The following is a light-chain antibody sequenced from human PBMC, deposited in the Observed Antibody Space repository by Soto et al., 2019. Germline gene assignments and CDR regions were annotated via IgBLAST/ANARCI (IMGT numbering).Light chain of an antibody. J-gene: IGKJ1*01. CDR1: QSVGSS. Sequence: EIVLTQSPGTLSLSPGERATLSCRASQSVGSSLSWYQQKPGQAPRLLFYGASNRATAIPDRFTGSGSGTDFTLTISRLEPEDFAVYYCQRDDNSSWTFGPGTKVDIK. CDR3: QRDDNSSWT. V-gene: IGKV3-20*01. CDR2: GAS.